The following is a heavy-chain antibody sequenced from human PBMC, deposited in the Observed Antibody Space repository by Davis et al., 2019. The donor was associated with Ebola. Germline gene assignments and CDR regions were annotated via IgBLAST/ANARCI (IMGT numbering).Heavy chain of an antibody. CDR1: GYNFTTYY. J-gene: IGHJ5*02. Sequence: AASVKVSCKASGYNFTTYYVHWVRQAPGRGLQWMGIINAGGGSTSYEQKFRGRLTVTRDTSTSTVYMELSSLRSEDTAVYYCARDLGLTGTSRGWFDPWGQGTLVTVSS. V-gene: IGHV1-46*01. CDR3: ARDLGLTGTSRGWFDP. D-gene: IGHD1-7*01. CDR2: INAGGGST.